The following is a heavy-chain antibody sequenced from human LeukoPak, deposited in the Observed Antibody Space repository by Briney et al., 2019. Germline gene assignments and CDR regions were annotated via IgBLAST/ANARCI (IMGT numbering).Heavy chain of an antibody. V-gene: IGHV1-2*02. Sequence: ASVKVSCKASGYTFTTYAMNWVRQAPGQGLEWMGWINPNSGGTNYAQKFQGRVTMTRDTSISTAYMELSRLRSDDTAVYYCARDRSGSHAGWFDPWGQGTLVTVSS. CDR2: INPNSGGT. J-gene: IGHJ5*02. CDR1: GYTFTTYA. D-gene: IGHD1-26*01. CDR3: ARDRSGSHAGWFDP.